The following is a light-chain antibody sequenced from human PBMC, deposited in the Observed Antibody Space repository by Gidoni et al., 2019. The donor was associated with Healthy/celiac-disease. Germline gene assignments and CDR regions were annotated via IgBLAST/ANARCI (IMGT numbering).Light chain of an antibody. CDR2: DAS. CDR3: QQRSNWPPT. V-gene: IGKV3-11*01. J-gene: IGKJ1*01. Sequence: EIVLTQSTATLSFSPGESATLSCRASQSVSSYLAWYQQKPGQAPRLLIYDASNRATGIPARFIGSGSGTDFTLTISSLEPEDFAVYYCQQRSNWPPTFGQGTKVEIK. CDR1: QSVSSY.